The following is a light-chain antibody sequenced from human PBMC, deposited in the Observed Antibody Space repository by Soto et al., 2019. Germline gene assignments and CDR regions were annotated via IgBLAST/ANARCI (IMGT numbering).Light chain of an antibody. CDR2: AAS. CDR3: LQDYNYPWT. V-gene: IGKV1-6*01. J-gene: IGKJ1*01. CDR1: QRIRVH. Sequence: AIPMTQSPSSLSAAVGDRVTITCRASQRIRVHLSWYQQKPGKVPKVLIYAASTLQSGVPSRFCGSGSDRDFTLTISSLQPADFATYYCLQDYNYPWTFGQGTKVDIK.